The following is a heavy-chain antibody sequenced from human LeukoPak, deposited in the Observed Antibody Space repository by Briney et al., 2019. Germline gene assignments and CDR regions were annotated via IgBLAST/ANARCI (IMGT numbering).Heavy chain of an antibody. CDR3: ARDLDWSWYFDL. D-gene: IGHD3/OR15-3a*01. CDR2: LYSGGLT. J-gene: IGHJ2*01. CDR1: GFTFSSNY. V-gene: IGHV3-53*01. Sequence: PGGSLRLSCVASGFTFSSNYMSWVRQAPGKGLAWVSVLYSGGLTYYEDSVKGRFTISRDNSKNTLYLQMNSLRGEDTAVYYCARDLDWSWYFDLWGHGTLVTVSS.